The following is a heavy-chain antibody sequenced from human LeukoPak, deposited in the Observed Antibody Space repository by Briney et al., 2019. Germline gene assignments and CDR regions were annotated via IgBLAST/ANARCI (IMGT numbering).Heavy chain of an antibody. V-gene: IGHV4-61*02. Sequence: PSETLSLTCTVSGGSISSSSYYWSWIRQPAGKGLEWIGRIYTSGSTNYNPSLKSRVTISVDTSKNQFSLKLSSVTAADTAVYYCARHLEYSGYGLDYWGQGTLVTVSS. CDR3: ARHLEYSGYGLDY. D-gene: IGHD5-12*01. J-gene: IGHJ4*02. CDR2: IYTSGST. CDR1: GGSISSSSYY.